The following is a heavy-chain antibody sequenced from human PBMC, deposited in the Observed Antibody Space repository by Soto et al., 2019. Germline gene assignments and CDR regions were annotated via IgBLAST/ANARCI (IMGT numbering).Heavy chain of an antibody. J-gene: IGHJ4*02. Sequence: GGSLRLSCAASGFTFTRYSMNWVRQAPGKGLEWVSSISSTTNYIYYGDSMKGRFTISRDNAKNSLYLEMNSLRAEDTAVYYCARESEDLTSNFDYWGQGNLVTVAS. CDR3: ARESEDLTSNFDY. CDR2: ISSTTNYI. CDR1: GFTFTRYS. V-gene: IGHV3-21*06.